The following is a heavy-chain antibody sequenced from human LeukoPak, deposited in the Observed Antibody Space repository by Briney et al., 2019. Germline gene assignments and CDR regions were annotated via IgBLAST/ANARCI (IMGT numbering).Heavy chain of an antibody. D-gene: IGHD3-3*01. V-gene: IGHV3-9*01. J-gene: IGHJ6*02. CDR3: AKDLIIYDFYGMDV. Sequence: GRSLRLSCAASGFTFDDYAMPWVRHAPGKGLEWVSGISWNSGSIGYADSVKGRFTISRDNAKNSLYLQMNSLRAEDTALYYCAKDLIIYDFYGMDVWGQGTTVTVSS. CDR1: GFTFDDYA. CDR2: ISWNSGSI.